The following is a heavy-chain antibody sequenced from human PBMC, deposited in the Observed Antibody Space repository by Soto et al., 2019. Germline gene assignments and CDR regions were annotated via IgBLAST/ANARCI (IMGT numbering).Heavy chain of an antibody. CDR1: GGSISSSSYY. D-gene: IGHD6-13*01. V-gene: IGHV4-39*07. J-gene: IGHJ6*02. Sequence: PSETLSLTCTVSGGSISSSSYYWGWIRQPPGKGLEWIGEINHSGSTNYNPSLKSRVTISVDTSKNQFSLKLSSVTAADTAVYYCARRRIAAAGWGGYYYYGMDVWGQGTTVTVSS. CDR2: INHSGST. CDR3: ARRRIAAAGWGGYYYYGMDV.